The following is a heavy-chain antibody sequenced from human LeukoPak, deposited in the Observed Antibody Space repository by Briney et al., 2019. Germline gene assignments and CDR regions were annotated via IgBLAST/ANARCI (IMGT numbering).Heavy chain of an antibody. CDR3: AKDWKSASGRPEGTPGD. CDR2: IQYDGSKT. V-gene: IGHV3-30*02. CDR1: GFIFSDYG. J-gene: IGHJ4*02. D-gene: IGHD1-26*01. Sequence: TGGSLRLSCEASGFIFSDYGVHWLRQAPGKGLEWVSFIQYDGSKTYYADSVRGRFTISRYNSRQTIYLQMDSLRRDDTAVYYCAKDWKSASGRPEGTPGDWGQGTLVTVSS.